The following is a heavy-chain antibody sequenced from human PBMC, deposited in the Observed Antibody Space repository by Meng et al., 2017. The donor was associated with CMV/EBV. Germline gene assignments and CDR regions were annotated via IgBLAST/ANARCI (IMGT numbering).Heavy chain of an antibody. CDR2: INSDGSST. Sequence: GESLKISCAASGFTFSSYWMHWVRQAPGKGLVWVSRINSDGSSTSYADSVKGRFTISRDNAKNTLYLQMNSLRAEDTAVYYCARDRVPTNWNDVYNWFDPWGQGTLVTSPQ. D-gene: IGHD1-1*01. CDR3: ARDRVPTNWNDVYNWFDP. V-gene: IGHV3-74*01. J-gene: IGHJ5*02. CDR1: GFTFSSYW.